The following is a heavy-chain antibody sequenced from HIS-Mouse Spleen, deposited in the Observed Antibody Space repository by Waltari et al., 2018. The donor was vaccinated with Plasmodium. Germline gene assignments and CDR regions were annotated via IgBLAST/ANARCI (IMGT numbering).Heavy chain of an antibody. CDR3: ARDRITGTSYFDY. CDR1: GGSISSSSYY. D-gene: IGHD1-7*01. J-gene: IGHJ4*02. V-gene: IGHV4-39*07. CDR2: IYYSGRT. Sequence: QLQLQESGPGLVKPSETLSLTCTVSGGSISSSSYYWGWIRQPPGKGLEWIGSIYYSGRTSYNPALKSRVTIAVDTSKNQFSLKLSSVTAADTAVYYCARDRITGTSYFDYWGQGTLVTVSS.